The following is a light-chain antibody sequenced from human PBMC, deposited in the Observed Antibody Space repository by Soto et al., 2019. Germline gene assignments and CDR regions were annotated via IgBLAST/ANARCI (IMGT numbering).Light chain of an antibody. V-gene: IGKV1-5*01. CDR2: DAS. J-gene: IGKJ4*01. CDR1: QSISGW. Sequence: IQMSQSPSTLSASVGDRVSITCRASQSISGWLAWYQQKPGKPPKLLIYDASSLQSGVPSRFSGSGSGTDFTLTISSLEPEDFALYYCQHRSNWPAFGGGTKVDI. CDR3: QHRSNWPA.